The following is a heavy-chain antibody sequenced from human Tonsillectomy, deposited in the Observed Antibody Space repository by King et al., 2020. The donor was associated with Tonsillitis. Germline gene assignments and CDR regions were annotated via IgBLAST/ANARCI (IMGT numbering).Heavy chain of an antibody. J-gene: IGHJ6*02. CDR3: VREGITMIRGVVNGVLGMDV. D-gene: IGHD3-10*01. CDR2: IKDDGDEK. Sequence: VQLVESGGGLVQPGGSLRLSCAASGFTFGTYWMSWVRQAPGKGLEWVANIKDDGDEKYYLGSVKGRFTISRDNAKNSLHLQMNSMRAEDTAVYYCVREGITMIRGVVNGVLGMDVWGQGTTVTGSS. CDR1: GFTFGTYW. V-gene: IGHV3-7*03.